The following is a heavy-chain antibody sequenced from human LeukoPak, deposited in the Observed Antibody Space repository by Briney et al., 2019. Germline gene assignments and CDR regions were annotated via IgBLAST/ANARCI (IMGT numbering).Heavy chain of an antibody. CDR2: ISYDGSNK. CDR1: GFTFSSYA. D-gene: IGHD2-15*01. CDR3: ARDPCSGGSCYLDY. J-gene: IGHJ4*02. V-gene: IGHV3-30*04. Sequence: GGSLRLSCAASGFTFSSYAMHWVRQAPGKGLEWVAVISYDGSNKYYADSVNGRFTISRDNSKNTLYLQMNSLRAEDTAVYYCARDPCSGGSCYLDYWGQGTLVTVSS.